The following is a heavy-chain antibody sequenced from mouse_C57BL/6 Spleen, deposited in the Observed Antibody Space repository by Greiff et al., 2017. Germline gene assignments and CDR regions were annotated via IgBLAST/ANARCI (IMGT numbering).Heavy chain of an antibody. CDR3: ARGRDWYFDV. CDR2: INPGSGGT. CDR1: GYAFTNYL. Sequence: QVQLKQSGAELVRPGTSVKVSCKASGYAFTNYLIEWVKQRPGQGLEWIGVINPGSGGTNYNEKFKGKATLTADKSSSPAYMQLSSLTSEDSAVYFCARGRDWYFDVWGTGTTVTVSS. J-gene: IGHJ1*03. V-gene: IGHV1-54*01.